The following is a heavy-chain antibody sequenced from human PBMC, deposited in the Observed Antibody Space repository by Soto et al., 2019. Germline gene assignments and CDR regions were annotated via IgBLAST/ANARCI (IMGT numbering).Heavy chain of an antibody. CDR3: APRADLNGNWNGGFFDY. V-gene: IGHV2-5*02. CDR2: IYWDDDK. J-gene: IGHJ4*02. D-gene: IGHD1-1*01. Sequence: QITLKESGPTRVKPTQTLTLTCTFSGFSLSARPVGVGWIRQPPGKALERLALIYWDDDKRYSPSLNGRLTITKDTSKNQVVLTMTNMDPVDTAMYYCAPRADLNGNWNGGFFDYWGQGALVTVSS. CDR1: GFSLSARPVG.